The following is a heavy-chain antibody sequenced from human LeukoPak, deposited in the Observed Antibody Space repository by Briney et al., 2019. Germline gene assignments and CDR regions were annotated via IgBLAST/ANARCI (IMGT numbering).Heavy chain of an antibody. V-gene: IGHV3-23*01. J-gene: IGHJ4*02. CDR3: AKNRGSTGWSDY. CDR1: GFTLSTYA. CDR2: ISGSGSST. Sequence: PGGSLRLSCAASGFTLSTYAMSGVRQAPGKGLEWVSSISGSGSSTYDADSVKGRFTISRDNSKNTLDLQMNRLRADDTAVYYCAKNRGSTGWSDYWCQGTLVTVSS. D-gene: IGHD6-19*01.